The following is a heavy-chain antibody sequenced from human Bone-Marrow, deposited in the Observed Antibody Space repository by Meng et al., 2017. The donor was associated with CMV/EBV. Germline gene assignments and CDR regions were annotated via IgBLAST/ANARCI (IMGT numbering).Heavy chain of an antibody. CDR2: IKQDGSEI. D-gene: IGHD1-26*01. Sequence: GESLKISCATSGFTFSNYWMTWVRQAPGKGLEWVSNIKQDGSEISYVGSVMGRFTVSRDNAKKSLYLQMNGLRGEDTAVYFCVRDASAGATRFDYWGQGTRVTGSS. J-gene: IGHJ4*02. CDR3: VRDASAGATRFDY. CDR1: GFTFSNYW. V-gene: IGHV3-7*01.